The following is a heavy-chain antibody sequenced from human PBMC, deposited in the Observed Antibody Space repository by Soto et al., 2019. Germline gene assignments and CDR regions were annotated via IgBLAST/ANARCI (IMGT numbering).Heavy chain of an antibody. CDR3: ARDLDRAANGFHRFDP. V-gene: IGHV4-31*03. D-gene: IGHD2-15*01. CDR1: GGSISSGGYY. CDR2: IYYSGST. Sequence: SETLSLTCTVSGGSISSGGYYWSWIRQHPGKGLEWIGYIYYSGSTYYNPSLKSRVTISVDTSKNQFSLKLSSVTAADTAVYYCARDLDRAANGFHRFDPWGKGTLVTVSS. J-gene: IGHJ5*02.